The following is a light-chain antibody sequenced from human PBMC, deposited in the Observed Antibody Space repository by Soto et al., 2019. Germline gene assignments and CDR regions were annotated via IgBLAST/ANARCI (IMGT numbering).Light chain of an antibody. CDR3: QQYYRYPLS. V-gene: IGKV1-5*01. Sequence: DIQMTQSPSTLSASVGDRVTVTCRASQSFSTWLAWYQQKPGKAPKLLIYDASILESGVPSRFSGSGSGTEFTLTIRSLQPDDFATYYCQQYYRYPLSFGGGTTVEIK. J-gene: IGKJ4*01. CDR2: DAS. CDR1: QSFSTW.